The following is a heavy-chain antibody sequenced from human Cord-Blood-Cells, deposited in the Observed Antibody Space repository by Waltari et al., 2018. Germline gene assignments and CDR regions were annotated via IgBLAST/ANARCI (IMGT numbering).Heavy chain of an antibody. CDR2: IKSKTYGGTT. D-gene: IGHD6-6*01. CDR3: TTGLDWGIAARPNFDY. CDR1: GFPFRNAW. J-gene: IGHJ4*02. V-gene: IGHV3-15*01. Sequence: EVQLVESGGGLVKLGGSLRLSCAASGFPFRNAWMSCVCQAPGTGLEWVGGIKSKTYGGTTDYAAPVKGRFTISRDDSKNTLYLQMNSLKTEDTAVYYCTTGLDWGIAARPNFDYWGQGTLVTVSS.